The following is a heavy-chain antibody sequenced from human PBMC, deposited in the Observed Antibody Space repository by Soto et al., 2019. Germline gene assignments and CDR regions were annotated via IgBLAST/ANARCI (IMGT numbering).Heavy chain of an antibody. CDR2: ISYEGTNK. J-gene: IGHJ5*02. D-gene: IGHD7-27*01. CDR1: GFSFSISP. Sequence: QVQLVESGGGVVQPGRSLRLSCAASGFSFSISPMHWVRQAPGKGPEWVALISYEGTNKFYAYSVKGRFNISRDNSKSTLYLQVDSLRPEDAAVYYCARDPKTSSRKHWAFNYFDPWGQGTLVTVSS. CDR3: ARDPKTSSRKHWAFNYFDP. V-gene: IGHV3-30-3*01.